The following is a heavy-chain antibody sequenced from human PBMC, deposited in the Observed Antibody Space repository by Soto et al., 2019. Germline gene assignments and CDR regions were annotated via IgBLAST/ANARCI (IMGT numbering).Heavy chain of an antibody. CDR2: ISYDGSNK. CDR1: GFTFSSYG. D-gene: IGHD2-2*01. V-gene: IGHV3-30*18. J-gene: IGHJ6*02. Sequence: HPGGSLRLSCAASGFTFSSYGVHWVRQAPGKGLEWVAVISYDGSNKYYADSVKGRFTISRDNSKNTLYLQMNSLRAEDTAVYYCAKVHCSSTSCYPNYYYYYGMDVWGQGTTVTVSS. CDR3: AKVHCSSTSCYPNYYYYYGMDV.